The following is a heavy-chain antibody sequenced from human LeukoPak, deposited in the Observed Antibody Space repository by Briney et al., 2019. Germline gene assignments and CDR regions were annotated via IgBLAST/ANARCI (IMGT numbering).Heavy chain of an antibody. CDR1: GYTFTGYY. Sequence: ASVKVSCKASGYTFTGYYMHWVRQAPGQGLEWMGWINPNSGGTNYAQKFQGWVTMTGDTSISTAYMELSRLRSDDTAVYYCAREVLAAPNYYYYGMDVWGQGTTVTVSS. CDR3: AREVLAAPNYYYYGMDV. V-gene: IGHV1-2*04. CDR2: INPNSGGT. D-gene: IGHD3-3*02. J-gene: IGHJ6*02.